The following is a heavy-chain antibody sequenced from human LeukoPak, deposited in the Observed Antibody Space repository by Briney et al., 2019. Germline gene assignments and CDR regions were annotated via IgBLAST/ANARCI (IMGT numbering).Heavy chain of an antibody. CDR1: GFSFSNYG. V-gene: IGHV3-23*01. D-gene: IGHD2-2*02. J-gene: IGHJ4*02. CDR2: FSGSGGST. CDR3: AKDVGYCSSNTCYKPFDS. Sequence: GGSLRLSCEASGFSFSNYGMSWVRQAPGKGLEWVSAFSGSGGSTYYADSVEGRFTISRDNSKNTLYLQMNSLRAEDTAVYYCAKDVGYCSSNTCYKPFDSWGQGTLVTVSS.